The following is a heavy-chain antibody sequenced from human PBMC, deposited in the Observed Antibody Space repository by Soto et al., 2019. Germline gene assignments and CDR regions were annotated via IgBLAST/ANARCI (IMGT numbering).Heavy chain of an antibody. CDR2: ITWNSDEI. V-gene: IGHV3-9*01. D-gene: IGHD3-22*01. CDR3: AASRGFESSGYSCYYYGMDV. J-gene: IGHJ6*02. CDR1: GFTFDDYA. Sequence: EVQLVESGGGLVQPGRSLRLSCAASGFTFDDYAMHWVRQRPGRGLEWVSGITWNSDEIGYPDSVKGRFSISRDNAKKYLYLQMNRLRPDDTALYYCAASRGFESSGYSCYYYGMDVWGQGTTVTVSS.